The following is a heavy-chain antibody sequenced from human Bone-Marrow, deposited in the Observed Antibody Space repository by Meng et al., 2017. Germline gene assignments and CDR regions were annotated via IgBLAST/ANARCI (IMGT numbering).Heavy chain of an antibody. V-gene: IGHV3-74*01. CDR2: INIDGSST. CDR1: GFKLSSYW. J-gene: IGHJ4*02. Sequence: EVQLLASGGGLVQPGGSLRLSCVASGFKLSSYWMHWVRQAPGKGLVWVSRINIDGSSTIYADSVEGRFTISRDNAKNTLYLQMNSLRVDDTAVYYCAQLGTTDYWGQGALVTVSS. D-gene: IGHD6-13*01. CDR3: AQLGTTDY.